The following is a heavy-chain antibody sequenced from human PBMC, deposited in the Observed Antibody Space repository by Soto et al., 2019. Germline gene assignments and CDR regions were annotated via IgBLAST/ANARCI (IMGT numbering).Heavy chain of an antibody. D-gene: IGHD6-13*01. CDR3: ARRGGYSSSWYKYYFDY. CDR1: GFTFSSYW. CDR2: IKQDGSEK. Sequence: DVQLVESGGGLVQPGGSLRLSCAASGFTFSSYWMSWVRQAPGKGLEWVANIKQDGSEKYYVDSVKGRFTISRDNAKNSLYLQMNSLRAEDTAVYYCARRGGYSSSWYKYYFDYWGQGTLVTVSS. J-gene: IGHJ4*02. V-gene: IGHV3-7*01.